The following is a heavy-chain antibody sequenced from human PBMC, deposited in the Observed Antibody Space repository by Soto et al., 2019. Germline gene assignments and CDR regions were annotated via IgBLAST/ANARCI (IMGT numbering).Heavy chain of an antibody. D-gene: IGHD3-16*01. CDR1: VFTFSSYS. CDR3: ACLWAALSYGMEV. V-gene: IGHV3-21*01. CDR2: ISSSSSYI. Sequence: VGSLRLSCASSVFTFSSYSMNCVRDSPGKGLEWVSSISSSSSYIYYADSVKGRFTISRDNAKNSLYPQMNSLRAEDTAVYYCACLWAALSYGMEVWGQGTTVRVS. J-gene: IGHJ6*02.